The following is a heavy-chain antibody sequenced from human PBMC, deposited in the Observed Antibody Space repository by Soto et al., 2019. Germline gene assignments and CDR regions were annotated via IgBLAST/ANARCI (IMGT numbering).Heavy chain of an antibody. V-gene: IGHV1-69*01. CDR1: GDTFNSYR. CDR3: ARDLADVHLWDAFDV. J-gene: IGHJ3*01. Sequence: QVQLVQSGPELKKHGSSVKVSCKAPGDTFNSYRISWVRQAPGQGLEWMGGIVPMFGTTNLALKFEDRVTITADELTTTVYMEIRGLTSEDTAVYYCARDLADVHLWDAFDVWGHGTRVTVSS. D-gene: IGHD6-13*01. CDR2: IVPMFGTT.